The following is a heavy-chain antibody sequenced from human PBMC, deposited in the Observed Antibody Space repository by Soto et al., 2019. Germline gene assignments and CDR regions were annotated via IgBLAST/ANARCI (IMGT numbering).Heavy chain of an antibody. Sequence: QVQLVESGGGVVQPGRSLRLSCAASGFTFSSYGMHWVRQAPGKGLEWVAVIWYDGSNKDYADSVKGRFTISRDNSKNTLDLQMSSLRAEDTAVSYWARDIYYGMDVWGQGTTVTVSS. V-gene: IGHV3-33*01. J-gene: IGHJ6*02. CDR3: ARDIYYGMDV. CDR2: IWYDGSNK. CDR1: GFTFSSYG.